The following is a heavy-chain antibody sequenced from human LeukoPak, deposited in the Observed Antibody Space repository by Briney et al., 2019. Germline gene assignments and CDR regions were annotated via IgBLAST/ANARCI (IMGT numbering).Heavy chain of an antibody. CDR3: ASYDSSGYYAFDI. V-gene: IGHV3-74*01. D-gene: IGHD3-22*01. Sequence: PGGSLRLSCAASGFTFSSYWMHWVRQAPGKGLAWVSRINSDGSSTSYADSVKGRFTISRDNAKNTLYLQMNSLRAEDTAVYYCASYDSSGYYAFDIWGQGTMVTVSS. J-gene: IGHJ3*02. CDR1: GFTFSSYW. CDR2: INSDGSST.